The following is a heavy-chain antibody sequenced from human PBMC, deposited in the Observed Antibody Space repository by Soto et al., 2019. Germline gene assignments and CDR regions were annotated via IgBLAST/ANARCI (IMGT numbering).Heavy chain of an antibody. CDR2: IYHSGST. CDR1: GGSISRGGYS. J-gene: IGHJ4*02. V-gene: IGHV4-30-2*01. Sequence: QLQLQESGSGLVKPSQTLSLTCAFSGGSISRGGYSWSWIRQPPGKGLEWIGYIYHSGSTYYNPSLKSRVTISVDRSKNQFSLKLSSVTAADTAVYYCAGTSYDSSGYYYLPYWGQGTLVTVSS. CDR3: AGTSYDSSGYYYLPY. D-gene: IGHD3-22*01.